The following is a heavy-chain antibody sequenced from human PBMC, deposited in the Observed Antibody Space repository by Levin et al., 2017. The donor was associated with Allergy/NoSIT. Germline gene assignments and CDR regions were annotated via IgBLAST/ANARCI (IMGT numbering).Heavy chain of an antibody. Sequence: SVKVSCKASGGTFSSYAISWVRQAPGQGLEWMGGIIPIFGTANYAQKFQGRVTITADESTSTAYMELSSLRSEDTAVYYCARPAVAGTFSYFDYWGQGTLVTVSS. CDR3: ARPAVAGTFSYFDY. CDR2: IIPIFGTA. J-gene: IGHJ4*02. D-gene: IGHD6-19*01. CDR1: GGTFSSYA. V-gene: IGHV1-69*13.